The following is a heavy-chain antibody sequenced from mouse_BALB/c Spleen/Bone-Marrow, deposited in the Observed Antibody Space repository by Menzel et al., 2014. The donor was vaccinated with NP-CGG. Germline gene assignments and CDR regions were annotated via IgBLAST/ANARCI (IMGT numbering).Heavy chain of an antibody. CDR1: GYTFTSYW. D-gene: IGHD1-1*01. Sequence: QVQLQQSGAELVKPGASVKLSCKASGYTFTSYWMHWVKQRPGQGLEWIGEINPTNGRTNLNEKFKSKATLTVDKSSSTAYMQLSSRTSGDSAVDYCAGGKNFYGNSGDYWGQGASVTVSS. J-gene: IGHJ4*01. CDR3: AGGKNFYGNSGDY. V-gene: IGHV1S81*02. CDR2: INPTNGRT.